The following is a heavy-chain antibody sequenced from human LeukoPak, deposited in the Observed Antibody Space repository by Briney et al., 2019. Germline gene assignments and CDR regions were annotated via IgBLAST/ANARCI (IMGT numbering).Heavy chain of an antibody. CDR1: GGSISSYY. CDR3: SGDLAVAGIHFYGMDV. D-gene: IGHD6-19*01. Sequence: KPSETLSLTCTVSGGSISSYYWSWIRQPAGKGLEWIGRIYTSGSTNYNPSLKSRVTMSVDTSKNQFSLKLSSVTAADTAVYYCSGDLAVAGIHFYGMDVWGQGTTVTVSS. V-gene: IGHV4-4*07. CDR2: IYTSGST. J-gene: IGHJ6*02.